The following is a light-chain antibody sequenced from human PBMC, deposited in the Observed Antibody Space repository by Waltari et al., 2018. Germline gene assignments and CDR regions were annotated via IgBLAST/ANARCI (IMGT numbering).Light chain of an antibody. CDR2: DAS. Sequence: EIELTQSPATLSLSPGERATLSCRANESVSSYLAWYQQKPGQAPRLLIYDASNRAAGIPARFSGSGYGTDFTLTISSLEPEDFASYYCQQRTNWVTTFGQGTRLDIK. CDR3: QQRTNWVTT. V-gene: IGKV3-11*01. CDR1: ESVSSY. J-gene: IGKJ5*01.